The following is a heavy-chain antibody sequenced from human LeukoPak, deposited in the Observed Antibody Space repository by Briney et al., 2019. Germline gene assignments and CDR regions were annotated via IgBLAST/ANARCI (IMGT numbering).Heavy chain of an antibody. CDR3: ARGRYSSSWYPAGGTDY. D-gene: IGHD6-13*01. J-gene: IGHJ4*02. V-gene: IGHV1-8*02. CDR2: MNPNSGRT. Sequence: ASVKVSCKASGYTFTDYYIHWVRQAPGQGLEWMGWMNPNSGRTGYAQNFQGRVTMTRNTSISTAYMELSSLRSEDTAVYYCARGRYSSSWYPAGGTDYWGQGTLVTVSS. CDR1: GYTFTDYY.